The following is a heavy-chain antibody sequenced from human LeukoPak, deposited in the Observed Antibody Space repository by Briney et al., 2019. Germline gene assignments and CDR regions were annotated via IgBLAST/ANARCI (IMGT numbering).Heavy chain of an antibody. D-gene: IGHD5-18*01. J-gene: IGHJ4*02. CDR1: GGSVSSGSYY. V-gene: IGHV4-61*01. CDR3: ARVDTAMAGDY. CDR2: IYYRGST. Sequence: PSETLSLTCTVSGGSVSSGSYYWSWIRQPPGKGLEWIGYIYYRGSTNYNPSLKSRVTISVDTSKNQFSLKLSSVTAADTAVYYCARVDTAMAGDYWGQGTLVTVSS.